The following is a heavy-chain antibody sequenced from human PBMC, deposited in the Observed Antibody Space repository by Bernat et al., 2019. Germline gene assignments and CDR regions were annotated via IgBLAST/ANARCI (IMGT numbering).Heavy chain of an antibody. D-gene: IGHD4-17*01. V-gene: IGHV3-30-3*01. CDR3: ARDRLGDYGDANQFDY. CDR2: ISYDGSNK. CDR1: GFTFSSYA. J-gene: IGHJ4*02. Sequence: QVQLVESGGGVVQPGRSLRLSCAASGFTFSSYAMHWVRQAPGKGLEWVAVISYDGSNKYYADSVKGRFTISRDNSKNTLYLQMNSLRAEDTAVYYCARDRLGDYGDANQFDYWGQGTLVTVSS.